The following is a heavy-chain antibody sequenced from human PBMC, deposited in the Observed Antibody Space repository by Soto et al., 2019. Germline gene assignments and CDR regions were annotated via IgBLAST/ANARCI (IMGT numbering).Heavy chain of an antibody. J-gene: IGHJ2*01. CDR3: AQTLGLEVAGPGRFDL. CDR2: ITPMFGTA. D-gene: IGHD6-19*01. CDR1: GGTFSRYA. V-gene: IGHV1-69*12. Sequence: QVQLVQSGAEVKKYGSSVKVSCKASGGTFSRYAISWVRQAPGQGLEWMGGITPMFGTANYAQKFQGRVSITADESTSTAYMELSRLRSDDTAVYYCAQTLGLEVAGPGRFDLWGGGTLVTVSS.